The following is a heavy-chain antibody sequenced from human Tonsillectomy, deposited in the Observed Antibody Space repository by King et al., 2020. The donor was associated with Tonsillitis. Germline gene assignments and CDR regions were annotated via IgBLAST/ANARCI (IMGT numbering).Heavy chain of an antibody. J-gene: IGHJ2*01. CDR2: IRYDGSNK. CDR3: AKETIRLGELLLYRYFDL. CDR1: GFTFSSYG. V-gene: IGHV3-30*02. D-gene: IGHD3-16*01. Sequence: VQLVESGGGVVQPGGSLRLSCAASGFTFSSYGMHWVRQAPGKGLEWVAFIRYDGSNKYYADSVKGRFTISRDNSKNTVFLQMNSLRAEDTAVYYCAKETIRLGELLLYRYFDLWGRGTRVTVSS.